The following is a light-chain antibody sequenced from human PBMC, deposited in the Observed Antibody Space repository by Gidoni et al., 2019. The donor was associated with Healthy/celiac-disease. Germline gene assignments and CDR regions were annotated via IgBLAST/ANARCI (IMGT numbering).Light chain of an antibody. Sequence: SSELTQDPAVSVALGQTVRITCQGDSLRRYYASWYQQKPGQAPVLVIYGKNNRPSGIPDRFSGSSSGNTASLTITGAQAEDEADYYCNSRDSSGTDVVFGGGTKLTVL. CDR2: GKN. V-gene: IGLV3-19*01. J-gene: IGLJ2*01. CDR1: SLRRYY. CDR3: NSRDSSGTDVV.